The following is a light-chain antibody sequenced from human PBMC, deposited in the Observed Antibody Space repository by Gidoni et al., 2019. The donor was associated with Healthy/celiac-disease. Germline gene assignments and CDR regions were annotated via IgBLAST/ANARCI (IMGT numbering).Light chain of an antibody. CDR3: QQYNSYPLT. J-gene: IGKJ4*01. CDR1: QSISSW. Sequence: DIQMTRSPSTLSASVGDRVTITCRASQSISSWLTWYQQKPGKAPQLLISTASSLDSGVPSRFSGSGSGTDFTLTISRLQPDDFATYCCQQYNSYPLTFGGGTKVEIK. CDR2: TAS. V-gene: IGKV1-5*03.